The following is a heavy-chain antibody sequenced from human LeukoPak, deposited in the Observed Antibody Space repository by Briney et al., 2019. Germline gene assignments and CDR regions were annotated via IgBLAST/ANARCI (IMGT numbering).Heavy chain of an antibody. CDR3: ARQSLEYYDSSGLTDY. CDR2: IYYSGST. Sequence: SETLPLTCTVSGGSISSSSYYWGWIRQPPGKGLEWIGRIYYSGSTYYNPSLKSRVTISVDTSKNQFSLKLRSVTAADTAVYYCARQSLEYYDSSGLTDYWGQGTLVTVSS. D-gene: IGHD3-22*01. CDR1: GGSISSSSYY. J-gene: IGHJ4*02. V-gene: IGHV4-39*01.